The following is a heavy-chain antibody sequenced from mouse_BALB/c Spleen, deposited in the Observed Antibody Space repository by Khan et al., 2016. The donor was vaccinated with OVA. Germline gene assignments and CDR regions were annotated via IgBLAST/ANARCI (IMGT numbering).Heavy chain of an antibody. CDR3: ARGISRAMDY. Sequence: QIQLVQSGPELKKPGETVKISCKASGYTFTNYGMNWVKQAPGKGLKWMGWIYTYTGEPTYADDFKGRFAFSLESSASTAYLQINNLTNEDTATXFCARGISRAMDYWGQGTSVTVSS. D-gene: IGHD1-1*01. J-gene: IGHJ4*01. V-gene: IGHV9-3-1*01. CDR2: IYTYTGEP. CDR1: GYTFTNYG.